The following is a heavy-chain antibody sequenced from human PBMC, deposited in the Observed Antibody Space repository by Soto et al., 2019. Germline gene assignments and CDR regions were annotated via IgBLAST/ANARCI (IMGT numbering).Heavy chain of an antibody. CDR2: IGGSGDST. V-gene: IGHV3-23*01. Sequence: EVQLLESGGGLVQPGGSLRLSCAASRFTFSRYAMSWVRQAPGKGLEWVSAIGGSGDSTFYADSVKGRFTISRDNSKNTLYLQMNTLRAEDTGVYYCAKGMSGSYSYDWFDPWGQGTLVTVSS. CDR3: AKGMSGSYSYDWFDP. D-gene: IGHD1-26*01. J-gene: IGHJ5*02. CDR1: RFTFSRYA.